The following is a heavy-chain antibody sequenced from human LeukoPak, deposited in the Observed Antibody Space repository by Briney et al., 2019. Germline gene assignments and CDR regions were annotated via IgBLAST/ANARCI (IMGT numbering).Heavy chain of an antibody. Sequence: PGGSLRLSCAASGFTFNSYTINWVRQAPGKGLEWVSSISSSGTYIYYADSVKGRFTISRDNSKNSLFLQMNSLGAEDTAVYYCAKGPVVTFDIWGQGTMVTVSS. CDR3: AKGPVVTFDI. CDR2: ISSSGTYI. V-gene: IGHV3-21*04. D-gene: IGHD2-15*01. CDR1: GFTFNSYT. J-gene: IGHJ3*02.